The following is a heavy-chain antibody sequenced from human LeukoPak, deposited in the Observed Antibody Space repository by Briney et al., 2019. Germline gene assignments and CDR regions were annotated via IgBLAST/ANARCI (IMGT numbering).Heavy chain of an antibody. J-gene: IGHJ4*02. D-gene: IGHD4-11*01. V-gene: IGHV3-30*02. CDR2: IRYNGTNK. CDR3: AITVTTTDY. Sequence: GGSLRLSCTGTGFTFSSHGMHWVRQASGKGLEWVSFIRYNGTNKYYADSVKGRFTVSRDNSKNTLYLQMNSLRPEDTAVYYCAITVTTTDYWGQGTLVTVSS. CDR1: GFTFSSHG.